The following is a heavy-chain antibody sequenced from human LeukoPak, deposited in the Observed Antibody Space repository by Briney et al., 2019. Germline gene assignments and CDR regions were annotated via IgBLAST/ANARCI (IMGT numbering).Heavy chain of an antibody. J-gene: IGHJ4*02. CDR3: ARGALWYQRDPFDY. CDR1: GGSFSGYY. D-gene: IGHD2-2*01. CDR2: INHSGST. Sequence: SETLSLTCAVYGGSFSGYYWSWIRQPPGKGLEWIGEINHSGSTNYNPSLKSRATISVDTSKNQFSLKLSSVTAADTAVYYCARGALWYQRDPFDYWGQGTLVTVSS. V-gene: IGHV4-34*01.